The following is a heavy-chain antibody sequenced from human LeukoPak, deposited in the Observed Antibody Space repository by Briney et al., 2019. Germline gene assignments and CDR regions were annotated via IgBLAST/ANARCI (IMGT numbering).Heavy chain of an antibody. D-gene: IGHD2-15*01. V-gene: IGHV3-48*03. J-gene: IGHJ4*02. CDR2: ISSSGSTI. CDR3: VRVGNADIVVVSAYYFDY. Sequence: GGSLRLSCAASGFTFSSYEMNWVRQAPGKGLEWVSYISSSGSTIYYADSVKGRFTISRDNAKNSLYLQMNSLRAEDTAVYYCVRVGNADIVVVSAYYFDYWGQGTLVTVSS. CDR1: GFTFSSYE.